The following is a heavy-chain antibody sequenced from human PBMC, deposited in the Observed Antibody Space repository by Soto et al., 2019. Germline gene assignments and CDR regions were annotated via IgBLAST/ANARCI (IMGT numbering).Heavy chain of an antibody. CDR1: GYTFTSYA. V-gene: IGHV1-3*01. Sequence: SVKVSCKASGYTFTSYAMHWVRQAPGQRLEWMGWINAGNGNTKYSQKFQGRVTITRDTSASTAYMELSSLRSEDTAVYYCARVDHMTTIYYFDYWGQGTLVTVSS. D-gene: IGHD4-17*01. CDR3: ARVDHMTTIYYFDY. J-gene: IGHJ4*02. CDR2: INAGNGNT.